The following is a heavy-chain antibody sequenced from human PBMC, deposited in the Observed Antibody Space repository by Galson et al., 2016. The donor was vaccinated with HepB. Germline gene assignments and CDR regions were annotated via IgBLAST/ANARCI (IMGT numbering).Heavy chain of an antibody. CDR2: INEDGTQK. V-gene: IGHV3-7*03. CDR1: GFTFTRYW. CDR3: ARDHDNLFDY. J-gene: IGHJ4*02. Sequence: SLRLSCAASGFTFTRYWISWVRQAPGRGLEWVANINEDGTQKYFVASVRGRFTISRDNVKNSVHLELNSLRVEDTAVYYCARDHDNLFDYWGQGTLVTVSP. D-gene: IGHD1-1*01.